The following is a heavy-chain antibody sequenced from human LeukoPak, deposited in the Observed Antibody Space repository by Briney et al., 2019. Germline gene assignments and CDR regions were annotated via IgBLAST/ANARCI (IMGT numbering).Heavy chain of an antibody. V-gene: IGHV4-39*01. CDR2: IYYSGST. D-gene: IGHD3-16*01. CDR1: GDSISSSGDY. CDR3: ARVGATYPHYYMDV. J-gene: IGHJ6*03. Sequence: SETLSLTCTVSGDSISSSGDYWGWIRQPPGKGLEWIGNIYYSGSTYYSPSLKSRVTIAVDTSKNQFSLKLTSVTAADTAVYYCARVGATYPHYYMDVWGKGTTVTVAS.